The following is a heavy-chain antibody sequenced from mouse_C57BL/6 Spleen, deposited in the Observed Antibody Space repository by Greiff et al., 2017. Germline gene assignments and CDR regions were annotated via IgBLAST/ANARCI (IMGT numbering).Heavy chain of an antibody. Sequence: EVQLQQSGAELVRPGASVKLSCTASGFNIKDDYMHWVKQRPEQGLEWIGWIDPENGDTEYASKFQGKATITADTSSNTAYLQLSSLTSEDTAVYYCTTRDRNYVGYFDYWGQGTTLTVSS. J-gene: IGHJ2*01. CDR1: GFNIKDDY. D-gene: IGHD2-5*01. V-gene: IGHV14-4*01. CDR3: TTRDRNYVGYFDY. CDR2: IDPENGDT.